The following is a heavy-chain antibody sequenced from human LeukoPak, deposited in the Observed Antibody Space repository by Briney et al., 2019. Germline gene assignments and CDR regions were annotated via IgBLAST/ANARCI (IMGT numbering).Heavy chain of an antibody. CDR3: GRAMDV. V-gene: IGHV3-7*01. Sequence: GGSLRLSCAASGFTFSSYWMHWVRQAPGKGLEWVANTKQDGSEKYYVGSVKGRFTISRDNAKNSLYLQMDSLRADDTAVYYCGRAMDVWGQGTTVTVSS. CDR2: TKQDGSEK. CDR1: GFTFSSYW. J-gene: IGHJ6*02.